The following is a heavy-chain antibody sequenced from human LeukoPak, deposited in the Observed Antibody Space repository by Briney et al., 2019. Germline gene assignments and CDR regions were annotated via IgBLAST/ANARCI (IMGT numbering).Heavy chain of an antibody. CDR1: GYSFTSYW. CDR3: ARRLRYCSGGSCYPGAFDY. Sequence: GESLKISCKGSGYSFTSYWIGWVRQMPGKGLEWMGIIYPGDSDTRYSPSFQGQVTISADKSISTAYLQWSSLKASDTAMYYYARRLRYCSGGSCYPGAFDYWGQGTLVTVSS. CDR2: IYPGDSDT. D-gene: IGHD2-15*01. V-gene: IGHV5-51*01. J-gene: IGHJ4*02.